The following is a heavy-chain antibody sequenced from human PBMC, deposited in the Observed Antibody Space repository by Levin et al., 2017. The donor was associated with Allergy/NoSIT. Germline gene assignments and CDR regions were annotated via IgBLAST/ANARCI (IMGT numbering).Heavy chain of an antibody. D-gene: IGHD4-17*01. CDR3: VKDHGDLPSYFDC. CDR1: GFSFNRYA. V-gene: IGHV3-30*18. Sequence: PGGSLRLSCASSGFSFNRYAMHWVRQAPGKGLEWVTIISKDGNDKYYADSVKGRFTISRDNSKNTLYLQMDGLRPEDAAVYYCVKDHGDLPSYFDCWGQGTLVTVSS. CDR2: ISKDGNDK. J-gene: IGHJ4*02.